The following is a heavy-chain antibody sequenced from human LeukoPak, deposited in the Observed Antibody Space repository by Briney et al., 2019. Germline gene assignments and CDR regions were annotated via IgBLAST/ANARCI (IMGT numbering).Heavy chain of an antibody. CDR3: ATLYYYGSGRKGTDY. CDR2: IWYDGSNK. D-gene: IGHD3-10*01. J-gene: IGHJ4*02. V-gene: IGHV3-33*01. CDR1: GFTFSSYG. Sequence: GGSLRLSCAASGFTFSSYGMHWVRQAPGKGLEWVAVIWYDGSNKYYADSVKGRFTISRDNSKNTLYLQMNSLRAEDTAVYYWATLYYYGSGRKGTDYWGQGTLVTVSS.